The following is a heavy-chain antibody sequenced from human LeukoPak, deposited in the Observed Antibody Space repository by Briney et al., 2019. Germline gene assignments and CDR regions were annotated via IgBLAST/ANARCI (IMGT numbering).Heavy chain of an antibody. D-gene: IGHD5-12*01. CDR1: GGSIDSSNYY. CDR3: ARCAYSGYDLTLYFDY. J-gene: IGHJ4*02. Sequence: SETLSLTCTVSGGSIDSSNYYWGWIRQPPGKGLGWIGSIYYSGSTYYNPSLKSRVTISVDTSKNQFSLKLSSVTAADTAVYYCARCAYSGYDLTLYFDYWGQGTLVTVSS. V-gene: IGHV4-39*07. CDR2: IYYSGST.